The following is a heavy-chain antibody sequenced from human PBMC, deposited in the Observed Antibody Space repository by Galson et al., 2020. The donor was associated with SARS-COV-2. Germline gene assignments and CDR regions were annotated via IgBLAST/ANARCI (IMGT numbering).Heavy chain of an antibody. Sequence: ASVKVSCKASGYTFTGYYMHWVREAPGQGLEWMGWINLNSGGTNYAQKFQGWVTMTRDTSISTAYMELSRLRSDDAAVYYCARGIVVVPASYYYYGMDVWGQGTTVTVSS. D-gene: IGHD2-2*01. CDR2: INLNSGGT. CDR3: ARGIVVVPASYYYYGMDV. J-gene: IGHJ6*02. CDR1: GYTFTGYY. V-gene: IGHV1-2*04.